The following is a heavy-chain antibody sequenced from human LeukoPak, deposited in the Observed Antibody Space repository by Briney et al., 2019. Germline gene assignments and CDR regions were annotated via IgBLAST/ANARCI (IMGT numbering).Heavy chain of an antibody. V-gene: IGHV3-30*04. D-gene: IGHD4-17*01. CDR3: ARTPMDYGDFNFDY. CDR1: GFTFSSYA. J-gene: IGHJ4*02. CDR2: ISYDGSNK. Sequence: PGGSLRLSCAASGFTFSSYAMHWVRQAPGKGLEWVAVISYDGSNKYYADSVKGRFTISRDNSKNTLYLQMNSLRAEGTAVYYCARTPMDYGDFNFDYWGQGTLVTVSS.